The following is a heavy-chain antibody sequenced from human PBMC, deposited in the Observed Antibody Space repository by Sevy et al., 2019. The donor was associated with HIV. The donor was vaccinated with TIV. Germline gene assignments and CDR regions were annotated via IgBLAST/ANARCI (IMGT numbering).Heavy chain of an antibody. CDR1: GFIFSNYY. D-gene: IGHD4-17*01. V-gene: IGHV3-11*01. CDR3: ASAEEDADYPSYYFYGMDV. CDR2: ISTSGTTI. Sequence: GGSLRLSCAASGFIFSNYYMSWIRQAPGKGLEWVSYISTSGTTIFYADSVKGRFTISRDNAKNSLYLQMNILRAEDTAVYFCASAEEDADYPSYYFYGMDVWGQGTTVTVSS. J-gene: IGHJ6*02.